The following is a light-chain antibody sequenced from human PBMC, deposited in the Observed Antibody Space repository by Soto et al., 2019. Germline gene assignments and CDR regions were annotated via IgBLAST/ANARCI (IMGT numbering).Light chain of an antibody. J-gene: IGKJ1*01. CDR2: GAS. V-gene: IGKV3-20*01. CDR3: HYYGTSPQT. CDR1: QSVSSN. Sequence: TQSPATLSVSPGERATLSCRASQSVSSNLAWYQQKPGQAPRLLIYGASSRATGIPDRFSGSGSGTDFTLTISRLEPEDFAVYYCHYYGTSPQTFGQGTKVDVK.